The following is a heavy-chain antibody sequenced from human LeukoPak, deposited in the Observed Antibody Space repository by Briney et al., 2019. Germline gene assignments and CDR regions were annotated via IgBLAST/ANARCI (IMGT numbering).Heavy chain of an antibody. CDR2: IIPIFGTA. CDR1: GYTFTGYY. J-gene: IGHJ5*02. CDR3: ARYSGFDREANWFDP. V-gene: IGHV1-69*05. D-gene: IGHD5-12*01. Sequence: SVKVSCKASGYTFTGYYMHWVRQAPGQGLEWMGRIIPIFGTANYAQRFQGRVTITTDESTSTAYMELSSLRSEDTAVYYCARYSGFDREANWFDPWGQGTLVTVSS.